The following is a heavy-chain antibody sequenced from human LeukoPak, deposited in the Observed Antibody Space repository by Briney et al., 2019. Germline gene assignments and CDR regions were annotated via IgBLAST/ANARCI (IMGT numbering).Heavy chain of an antibody. CDR3: ARQSPPYDSSGYHLYYFDY. CDR1: GGSISSYY. D-gene: IGHD3-22*01. CDR2: IYYSGST. V-gene: IGHV4-59*08. J-gene: IGHJ4*02. Sequence: SETLSLTCTVSGGSISSYYWSWIRQPPGKGLEWIGYIYYSGSTNYNPSLKSRVTISVDTSKNQFSLKLSSVTAADTAVYYCARQSPPYDSSGYHLYYFDYWGQGTLVTVSS.